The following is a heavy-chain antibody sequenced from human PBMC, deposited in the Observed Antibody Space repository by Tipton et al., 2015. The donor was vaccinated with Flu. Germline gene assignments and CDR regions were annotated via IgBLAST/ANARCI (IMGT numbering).Heavy chain of an antibody. CDR1: GYTFTSYG. J-gene: IGHJ6*02. CDR3: ARGGQQQLGNYYYYYGMDV. Sequence: QLVQSGAEVKKPGASVKVSCKASGYTFTSYGISWVRQAPGQGLEWMGWISAYNGNTNYAQKLQGRVTMTTDTSTGTAYMELRSLRSDDAAVYYCARGGQQQLGNYYYYYGMDVWGQGTTVTVSS. D-gene: IGHD6-13*01. CDR2: ISAYNGNT. V-gene: IGHV1-18*01.